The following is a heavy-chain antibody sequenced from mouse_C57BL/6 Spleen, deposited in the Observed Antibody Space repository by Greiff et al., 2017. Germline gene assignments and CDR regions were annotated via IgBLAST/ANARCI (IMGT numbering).Heavy chain of an antibody. V-gene: IGHV1-66*01. J-gene: IGHJ4*01. CDR2: IYPGSGNT. CDR3: ARHIYYGNYEDAMDY. CDR1: GYSFTSYY. Sequence: VQLQQSGPELVKPGASVKISCKASGYSFTSYYIHWVKQRPGQGLEWIGWIYPGSGNTKYNEKFKGKATLTADTSSSTAYMQLSSLTSEDSAVYYCARHIYYGNYEDAMDYWGQGTSVTVSS. D-gene: IGHD2-1*01.